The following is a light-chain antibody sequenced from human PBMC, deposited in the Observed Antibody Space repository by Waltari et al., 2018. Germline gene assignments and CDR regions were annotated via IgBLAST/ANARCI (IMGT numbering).Light chain of an antibody. J-gene: IGKJ4*01. Sequence: EIVLTQSPATLSLSPGERATLSYRASQSVNSYLAWYQQKPGQAPRLLIYDASNRATGIPARFSGSGSGTDFTLTISSLEPEDFAVYYCQQRSNWPTFGGGTKVEIK. CDR1: QSVNSY. CDR2: DAS. V-gene: IGKV3-11*01. CDR3: QQRSNWPT.